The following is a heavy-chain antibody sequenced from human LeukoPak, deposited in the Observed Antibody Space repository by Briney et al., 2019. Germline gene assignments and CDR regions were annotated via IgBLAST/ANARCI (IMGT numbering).Heavy chain of an antibody. D-gene: IGHD2/OR15-2a*01. Sequence: GGSVRLSCTASGFIASSNYMSWVRQAPGKGLEWVSLIYSGGSTYYADSVMGRSTISRDNGKNTLYLQMNSLRAEDTAVYYCASYLTSIPSGMDVWGQGTTVTVSS. J-gene: IGHJ6*02. CDR3: ASYLTSIPSGMDV. CDR1: GFIASSNY. CDR2: IYSGGST. V-gene: IGHV3-53*01.